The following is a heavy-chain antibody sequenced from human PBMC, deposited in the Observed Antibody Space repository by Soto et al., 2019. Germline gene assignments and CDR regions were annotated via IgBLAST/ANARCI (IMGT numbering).Heavy chain of an antibody. J-gene: IGHJ4*02. CDR1: GYTFTSYD. CDR2: MNPNSGNT. Sequence: QVQLVQSGAEVKKPGASVKVSCKASGYTFTSYDINWVRQGTGQGLEWMGWMNPNSGNTGYAQKFQGRVTLTRNTSISTAYMELSSLRSEDTAVYYCAREHSSSWRFNYWGQGTLVTVSS. D-gene: IGHD6-13*01. V-gene: IGHV1-8*01. CDR3: AREHSSSWRFNY.